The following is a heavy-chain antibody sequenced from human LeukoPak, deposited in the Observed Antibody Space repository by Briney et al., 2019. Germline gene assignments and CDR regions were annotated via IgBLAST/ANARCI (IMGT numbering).Heavy chain of an antibody. D-gene: IGHD4/OR15-4a*01. CDR3: AKSIDYGDYFDY. CDR2: ISGSGGSI. Sequence: GGSLRLSCAASGFTFSSYAMHWVRQAPGKGLEWLSAISGSGGSIYYADSVKGRFTISRDNSKNTLYLQMNSLRAEDTAVYYCAKSIDYGDYFDYWGQGTLVTVSS. CDR1: GFTFSSYA. V-gene: IGHV3-23*01. J-gene: IGHJ4*02.